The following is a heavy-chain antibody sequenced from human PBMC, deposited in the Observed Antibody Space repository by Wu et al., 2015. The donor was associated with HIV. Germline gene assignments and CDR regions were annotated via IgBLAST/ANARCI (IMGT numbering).Heavy chain of an antibody. CDR1: GYTFTGYY. CDR3: ARDFGDYGRVRLVYYYGMDV. J-gene: IGHJ6*02. V-gene: IGHV1-2*02. D-gene: IGHD4-17*01. CDR2: INPNSGGT. Sequence: QVQLVQSGAEVKKPGASVKVSCKASGYTFTGYYMHWVRQAPGQGLEWMGWINPNSGGTNYAQKFQGRVTMTRDTSISTAYMELSRLRSDDTAVYYCARDFGDYGRVRLVYYYGMDVWGQGTTVTVSS.